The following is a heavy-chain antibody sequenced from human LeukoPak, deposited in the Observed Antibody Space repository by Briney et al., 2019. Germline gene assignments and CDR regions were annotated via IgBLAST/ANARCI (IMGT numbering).Heavy chain of an antibody. CDR1: GFTFSSYG. Sequence: GRSLRLSCAASGFTFSSYGMHWVRQAPGKGLEWVAVISYDGSNKYYADSVKGRFTISRDNSKNTLYLQMNSLRAEDTAVYYCAKETTTVKTPLVDYWGQGTLVTVSS. J-gene: IGHJ4*02. CDR2: ISYDGSNK. V-gene: IGHV3-30*18. D-gene: IGHD4-11*01. CDR3: AKETTTVKTPLVDY.